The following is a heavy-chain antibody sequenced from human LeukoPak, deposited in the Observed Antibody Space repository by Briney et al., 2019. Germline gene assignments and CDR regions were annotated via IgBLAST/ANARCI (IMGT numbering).Heavy chain of an antibody. J-gene: IGHJ4*02. Sequence: GRSLRLSCAASGFTFSSYAMHWVRQAPGKGLEWVALMSYDGSAKYYADSVKGRFTVSRDTSQNALSLLMSSLRTEDTALYYYARGGYCSRGSCSHVFDYWGPGTLVTVSS. V-gene: IGHV3-30-3*01. D-gene: IGHD2-15*01. CDR1: GFTFSSYA. CDR2: MSYDGSAK. CDR3: ARGGYCSRGSCSHVFDY.